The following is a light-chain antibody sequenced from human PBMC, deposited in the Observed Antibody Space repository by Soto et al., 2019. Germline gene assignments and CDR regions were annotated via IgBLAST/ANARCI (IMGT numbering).Light chain of an antibody. J-gene: IGKJ4*01. V-gene: IGKV3-11*01. CDR2: DAS. CDR3: QQRTDWPLT. CDR1: QSVGSY. Sequence: ETVLTQSPATLSLSPGQRATFSCRASQSVGSYLAWYQQKPGQAPRLLIYDASNRATGIPARLSGSGSGTDFTLTITSLEPEDFAVYFCQQRTDWPLTFGGGTKLEI.